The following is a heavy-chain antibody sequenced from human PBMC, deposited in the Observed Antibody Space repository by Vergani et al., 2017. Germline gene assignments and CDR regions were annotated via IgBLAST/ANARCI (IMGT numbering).Heavy chain of an antibody. CDR1: GYTLTELS. CDR2: FDPEDGET. J-gene: IGHJ6*02. Sequence: QVQLVQSGAEVKKPGASVKVSCRVSGYTLTELSMHWVRQAPGKGLGWMGGFDPEDGETIYAQKFQGRVTMTEDTSTDTAYMERSSLRSEDTAVYYCATPRLRFSYYYYYGMDVWGQGTTVTVSS. CDR3: ATPRLRFSYYYYYGMDV. D-gene: IGHD5-12*01. V-gene: IGHV1-24*01.